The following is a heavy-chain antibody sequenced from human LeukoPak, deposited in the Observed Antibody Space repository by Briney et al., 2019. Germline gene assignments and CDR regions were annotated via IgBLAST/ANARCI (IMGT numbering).Heavy chain of an antibody. Sequence: PGGSLRLPCAASGFTFSSYAMSWVRQAPGKGLEWVSDISGSGGSTYYADSVKGRFTISRDNSKNTLYLQMNSLRAEDTAVYYCAKDPHRPRLLWFGNWGQGTLVTVSS. J-gene: IGHJ4*02. V-gene: IGHV3-23*01. CDR3: AKDPHRPRLLWFGN. CDR2: ISGSGGST. D-gene: IGHD3-10*01. CDR1: GFTFSSYA.